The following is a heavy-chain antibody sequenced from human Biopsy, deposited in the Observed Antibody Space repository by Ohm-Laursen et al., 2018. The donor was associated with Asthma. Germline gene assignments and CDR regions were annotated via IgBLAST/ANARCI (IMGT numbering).Heavy chain of an antibody. J-gene: IGHJ2*01. CDR2: IYYSGTT. D-gene: IGHD6-6*01. Sequence: GTLSLTCTVSGGSVSTGSYYWGWIRQPPGKGLEWIGSIYYSGTTYYNPSLKSRVTMSADTSKNHFSLKVTSVTAADTAVYYCARAVSSSSYWYFDLWGRGDLVTVSS. CDR3: ARAVSSSSYWYFDL. V-gene: IGHV4-39*02. CDR1: GGSVSTGSYY.